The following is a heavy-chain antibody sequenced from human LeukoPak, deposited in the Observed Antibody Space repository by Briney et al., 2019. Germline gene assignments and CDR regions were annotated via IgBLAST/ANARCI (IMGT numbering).Heavy chain of an antibody. CDR1: GVTFSSYG. CDR3: ARGATYCSGGRCFTQHYFDY. Sequence: PGGSLRLSCAASGVTFSSYGMHWVRQAPGKGLEWVSVIYTGGSTYYAASVKGRFTISRDESKNTVYLQVNSLRADDTAMYYCARGATYCSGGRCFTQHYFDYWGQGTLVTVSS. D-gene: IGHD2-15*01. CDR2: IYTGGST. J-gene: IGHJ4*02. V-gene: IGHV3-NL1*01.